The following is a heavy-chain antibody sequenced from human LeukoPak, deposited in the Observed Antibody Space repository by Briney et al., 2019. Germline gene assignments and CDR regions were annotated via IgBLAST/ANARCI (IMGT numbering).Heavy chain of an antibody. CDR1: GFTVSSNY. J-gene: IGHJ4*02. Sequence: GGSLRLSCAASGFTVSSNYMSWVRQAPGKGLEWVSVIYSGGSTYYADSVKGRFTISRDNSKNTLYLQMNSLRAEDTAVYYCAYQGHYYDSSGLPYYFDYWGQGTLVTVSS. D-gene: IGHD3-22*01. CDR3: AYQGHYYDSSGLPYYFDY. CDR2: IYSGGST. V-gene: IGHV3-66*01.